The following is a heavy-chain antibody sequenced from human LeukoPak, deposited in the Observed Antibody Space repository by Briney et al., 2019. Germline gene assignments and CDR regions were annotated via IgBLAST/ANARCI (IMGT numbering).Heavy chain of an antibody. Sequence: PGGSLRLSCAASGFTFSSYWMSWVRQAPGKGLEWVANIKQDGSEKYYVDSVKGRFTISRDNAKNSLYLQMNSLRAEDTAVYYCARDPPKGYYYDSSGSTPTDAFDIWGQGTMVTVSS. V-gene: IGHV3-7*01. CDR2: IKQDGSEK. D-gene: IGHD3-22*01. CDR3: ARDPPKGYYYDSSGSTPTDAFDI. J-gene: IGHJ3*02. CDR1: GFTFSSYW.